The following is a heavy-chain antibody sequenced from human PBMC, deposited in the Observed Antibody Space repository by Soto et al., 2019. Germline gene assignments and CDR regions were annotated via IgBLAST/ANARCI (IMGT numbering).Heavy chain of an antibody. Sequence: PSETLSLTCTVSGGSISSYYWSWIRQPPGKGLEWIGYIYYSGSTNYNPPLKSRVTISVDTSKNQFSLKLSSVTAADTAVYYCARVGNYYDSSGYYPREDTDYWGQGTLVTVSS. V-gene: IGHV4-59*01. CDR1: GGSISSYY. CDR3: ARVGNYYDSSGYYPREDTDY. D-gene: IGHD3-22*01. J-gene: IGHJ4*02. CDR2: IYYSGST.